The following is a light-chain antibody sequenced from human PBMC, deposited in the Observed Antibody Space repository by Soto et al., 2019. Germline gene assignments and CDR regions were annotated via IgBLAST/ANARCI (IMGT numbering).Light chain of an antibody. V-gene: IGKV3-20*01. J-gene: IGKJ4*01. Sequence: EIVLTQSPGTLFLSPGKRATLSCRASQTIKSRSLAWYQQKPGQAPRRLIYGTSGRPTNIPDRFSASGSGTDFTLTISRLVPEDFAVYYCQQYGHSPLTFGGGTKVEIK. CDR3: QQYGHSPLT. CDR1: QTIKSRS. CDR2: GTS.